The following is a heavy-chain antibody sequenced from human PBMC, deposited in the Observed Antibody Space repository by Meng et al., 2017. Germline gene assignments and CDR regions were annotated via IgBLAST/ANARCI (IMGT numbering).Heavy chain of an antibody. CDR3: AKDRAAGYHYGMDV. Sequence: SLKISCAASGFTFDDYAMHWVRQVPGKGLEWVSGISWNSGSIVYVDSVKGRFTISRDNTKNSLYLQMNSLRPEDTALYYCAKDRAAGYHYGMDVWGQGTTVTVSS. CDR1: GFTFDDYA. V-gene: IGHV3-9*01. D-gene: IGHD6-13*01. CDR2: ISWNSGSI. J-gene: IGHJ6*02.